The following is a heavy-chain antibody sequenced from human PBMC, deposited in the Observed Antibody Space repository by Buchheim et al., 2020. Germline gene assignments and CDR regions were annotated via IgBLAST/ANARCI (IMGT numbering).Heavy chain of an antibody. CDR2: IYPGDSST. Sequence: EVQLVQSGAEVKKPGESLKISCKGSGYSFSNYWIGWVRQMPGKGLEWMAMIYPGDSSTKYSPSFQAQVTISADKSSSPAYLQWSSLKASDTAMYFCARARGYCSSSSCYDFDCWGQGT. CDR1: GYSFSNYW. D-gene: IGHD2-2*01. CDR3: ARARGYCSSSSCYDFDC. J-gene: IGHJ4*02. V-gene: IGHV5-51*01.